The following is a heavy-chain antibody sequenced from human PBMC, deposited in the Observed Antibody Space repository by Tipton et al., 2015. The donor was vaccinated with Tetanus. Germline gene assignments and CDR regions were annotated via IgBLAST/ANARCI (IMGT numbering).Heavy chain of an antibody. CDR3: ARLQGGYFTPFEY. CDR2: IYESGDT. D-gene: IGHD3-3*01. Sequence: TLSLTCTVSGGSIRGGTFYWGWIRQPPGKGLEWIGSIYESGDTYYIPSLKSRVTISVDSSKNQFSLNLNSMAAADTGVYYCARLQGGYFTPFEYWGQGNLVTVSS. CDR1: GGSIRGGTFY. V-gene: IGHV4-39*01. J-gene: IGHJ4*02.